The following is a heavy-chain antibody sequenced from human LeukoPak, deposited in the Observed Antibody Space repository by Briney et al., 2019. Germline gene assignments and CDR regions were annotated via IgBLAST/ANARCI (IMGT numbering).Heavy chain of an antibody. Sequence: PGGSLRLSCAASGFTFSSYAMHWVRQAPGKGLEWVALISYDGSNKYYTDSVKGRFTISRDNPKNTLYLQMNSLRAEDTAVYYCARDLNGIFRAFDIWGQGTMVTVSS. D-gene: IGHD1-14*01. J-gene: IGHJ3*02. CDR2: ISYDGSNK. V-gene: IGHV3-30-3*01. CDR3: ARDLNGIFRAFDI. CDR1: GFTFSSYA.